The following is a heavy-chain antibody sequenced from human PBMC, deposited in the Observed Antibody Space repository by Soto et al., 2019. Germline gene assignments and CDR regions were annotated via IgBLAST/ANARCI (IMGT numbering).Heavy chain of an antibody. Sequence: QEQLVQSGPEVKKPGSSVTVSCKASAGTFNNYAICWVRQAPGQGLEWMGGTIPLFSTSSYAQKFQGRVTITADKSTSTVYMEMRNLKSEDTALYYFARAGASPYYYYGMDVWGQGTTVTVS. CDR3: ARAGASPYYYYGMDV. D-gene: IGHD6-19*01. V-gene: IGHV1-69*06. J-gene: IGHJ6*02. CDR1: AGTFNNYA. CDR2: TIPLFSTS.